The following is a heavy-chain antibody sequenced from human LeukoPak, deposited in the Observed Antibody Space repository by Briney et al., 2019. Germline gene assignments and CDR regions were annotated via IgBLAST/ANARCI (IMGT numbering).Heavy chain of an antibody. V-gene: IGHV3-23*01. J-gene: IGHJ4*02. CDR2: ISGSGGST. CDR3: AKGFYCSSSTCLDY. D-gene: IGHD2-2*01. Sequence: ETLSLTCAVYGGSFSGYYWSWVRQAPGKELEWVSAISGSGGSTYYADSVKGRFTISRDNSKNTLYLQMNSLRAEDTAVYYCAKGFYCSSSTCLDYWGQGTLVTVSS. CDR1: GGSFSGYY.